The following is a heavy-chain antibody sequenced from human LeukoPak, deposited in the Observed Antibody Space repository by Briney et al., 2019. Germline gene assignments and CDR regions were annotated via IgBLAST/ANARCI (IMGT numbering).Heavy chain of an antibody. CDR2: IYTSGST. CDR3: ARDSVVVPATYYYYYYMDV. D-gene: IGHD2-2*01. V-gene: IGHV4-61*02. CDR1: GGSISSGSYY. J-gene: IGHJ6*03. Sequence: SETLSLTCTVSGGSISSGSYYWSWIRQPAGKGLEWIGRIYTSGSTNYNPSLKSRVTISVDTSKNQFSLKLSSVTAADTAVYYCARDSVVVPATYYYYYYMDVWGKGPRSPSP.